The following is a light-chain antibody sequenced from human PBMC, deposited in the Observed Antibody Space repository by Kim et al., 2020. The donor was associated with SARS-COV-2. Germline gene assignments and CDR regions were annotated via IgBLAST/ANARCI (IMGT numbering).Light chain of an antibody. CDR2: QDS. CDR1: KLGDKY. J-gene: IGLJ2*01. V-gene: IGLV3-1*01. CDR3: QAWDSSTFYVV. Sequence: PGQTASVTCSGDKLGDKYACWYQQKPGQSPVLVIYQDSKRPSGIPERFSGSNSGNTATLTISGTQAMDEADYYCQAWDSSTFYVVFGGGTQLTVL.